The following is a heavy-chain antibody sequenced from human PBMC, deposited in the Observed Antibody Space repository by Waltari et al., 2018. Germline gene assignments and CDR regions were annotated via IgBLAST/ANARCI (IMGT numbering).Heavy chain of an antibody. V-gene: IGHV4-34*01. CDR3: ARARRELLSGSFDY. D-gene: IGHD1-26*01. CDR1: GGSFSGYY. J-gene: IGHJ4*02. Sequence: QVQLQQWGAGLLTPSETLSLTCAVYGGSFSGYYWSWIRQPPGKGLEWIGEINHSGSTNYNPSLKSRVTISVDTSKNQFSLKLSSVTAADTAVYYCARARRELLSGSFDYWGQGTLVTVSS. CDR2: INHSGST.